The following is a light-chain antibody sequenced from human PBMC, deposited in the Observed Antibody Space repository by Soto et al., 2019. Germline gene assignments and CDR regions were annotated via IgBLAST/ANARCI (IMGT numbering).Light chain of an antibody. CDR1: STDVGGYNY. V-gene: IGLV2-11*01. CDR3: CSYAGTRV. CDR2: DVN. J-gene: IGLJ3*02. Sequence: QSALTQPRSVSGSPGQSVTISCTGTSTDVGGYNYVSWYQHLPGKAPKLIIYDVNKRPSGVPDRFSGSKSGNTASLTISGLQADDEADYYCCSYAGTRVFGGGTQLTVL.